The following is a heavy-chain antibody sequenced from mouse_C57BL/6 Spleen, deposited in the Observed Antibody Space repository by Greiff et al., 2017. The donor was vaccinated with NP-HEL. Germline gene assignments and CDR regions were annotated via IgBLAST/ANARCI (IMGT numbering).Heavy chain of an antibody. V-gene: IGHV5-9-1*02. CDR1: GFTFSSYA. CDR3: TRDQYDAQYYYAMDY. J-gene: IGHJ4*01. Sequence: EVMLVESGEGLVKPGGSLKLSCAASGFTFSSYAMSWVRQPPEKRLEWVAYISSGGDYIYYADTVKGRFTISRDNARNTLYLQMSSLKSEEQAMYYCTRDQYDAQYYYAMDYWGQGTSVTVSS. D-gene: IGHD2-3*01. CDR2: ISSGGDYI.